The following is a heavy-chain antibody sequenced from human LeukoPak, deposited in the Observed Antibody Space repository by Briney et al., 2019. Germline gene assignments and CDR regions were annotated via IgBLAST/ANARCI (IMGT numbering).Heavy chain of an antibody. CDR2: IKPDGSEK. CDR3: ARDLDTYVVLIAYDAFDI. Sequence: GGSLRLSCAGSGFTFSNYWMTWVRQAPGKGLEWVANIKPDGSEKHYVDSVEGRFTISRDNAKNSLYLQMNSLRAEDTAVYYCARDLDTYVVLIAYDAFDIWGQGTMVTVSS. J-gene: IGHJ3*02. D-gene: IGHD2-21*01. CDR1: GFTFSNYW. V-gene: IGHV3-7*01.